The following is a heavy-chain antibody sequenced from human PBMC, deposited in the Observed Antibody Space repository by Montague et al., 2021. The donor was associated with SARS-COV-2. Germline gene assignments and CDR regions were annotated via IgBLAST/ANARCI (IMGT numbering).Heavy chain of an antibody. CDR3: ARGYDYVWGSYRYLHWFDP. J-gene: IGHJ5*02. Sequence: SETLSLTCAVYGGSFSDYKWTWIRQPPGKGLEWIGEINHSGSTNYNPSLKSRVTISVDTSKNQFSLKLSSVTAADTAVYYCARGYDYVWGSYRYLHWFDPWGQGTLVTVSS. V-gene: IGHV4-34*01. CDR2: INHSGST. CDR1: GGSFSDYK. D-gene: IGHD3-16*02.